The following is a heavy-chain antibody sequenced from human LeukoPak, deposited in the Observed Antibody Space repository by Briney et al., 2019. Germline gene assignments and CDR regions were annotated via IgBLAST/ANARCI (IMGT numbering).Heavy chain of an antibody. V-gene: IGHV3-48*03. J-gene: IGHJ4*02. CDR3: AREGVVGATDY. CDR2: ISSSGSTI. CDR1: GFTFSNYA. Sequence: GGSLRLSCAASGFTFSNYAIHWVRQAPGKGLEWVSYISSSGSTIYYADSVKGRFTISRDNAKNSLYLQMNSLRAEDTAVYYCAREGVVGATDYWGQGTLVTVSS. D-gene: IGHD1-26*01.